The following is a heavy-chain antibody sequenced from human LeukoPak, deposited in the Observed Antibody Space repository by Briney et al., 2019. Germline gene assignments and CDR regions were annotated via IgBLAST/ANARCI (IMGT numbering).Heavy chain of an antibody. CDR1: GGTFDSYA. CDR3: ATSPYYDFWSGHTGAFDI. CDR2: IIPIFSTA. V-gene: IGHV1-69*13. D-gene: IGHD3-3*01. Sequence: GPSVKVSCKASGGTFDSYAISWVRQAPGQGLEWMGGIIPIFSTANYAQKFQGRVTITADESTSPVYMELSSLRSEDTADYYCATSPYYDFWSGHTGAFDIWVQGTMVIVSS. J-gene: IGHJ3*02.